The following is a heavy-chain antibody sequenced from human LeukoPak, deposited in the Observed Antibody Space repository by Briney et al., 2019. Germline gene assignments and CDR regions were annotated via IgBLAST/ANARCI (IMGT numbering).Heavy chain of an antibody. V-gene: IGHV3-66*02. CDR3: ARAEVLSFFDS. D-gene: IGHD4/OR15-4a*01. CDR2: IYTGGST. Sequence: GGSLRLSCTATGFTVSTNYMNWVRQAPGKGLEWVSVIYTGGSTYYADSVKGRFNISRDNSKNTAYLQMNSLRPEDTAVYYCARAEVLSFFDSWGQGTLVTVPS. J-gene: IGHJ4*02. CDR1: GFTVSTNY.